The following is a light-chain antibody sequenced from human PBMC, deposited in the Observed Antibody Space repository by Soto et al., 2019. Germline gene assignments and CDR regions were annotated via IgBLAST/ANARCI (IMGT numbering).Light chain of an antibody. J-gene: IGKJ4*01. V-gene: IGKV3-15*01. CDR1: QSVSSN. CDR3: QQYNHWPLN. Sequence: EIVMTQSPATLSVSPGERATLSCRASQSVSSNLAWYQQKPGQAPRLLIYGASTRATGLPGRFSGSGFGTEFTLTISSLQSEDLAVYYCQQYNHWPLNFGGGTKVDIK. CDR2: GAS.